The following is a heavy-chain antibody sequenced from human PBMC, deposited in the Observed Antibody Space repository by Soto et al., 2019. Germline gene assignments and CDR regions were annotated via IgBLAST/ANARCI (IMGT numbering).Heavy chain of an antibody. Sequence: LRLSCTASGFTFGDYAMSWFRQAPGKGLEWVGFIRSKAYGGTTEYAASVKGRFTISRDDSKSIAYLQMNSLKTEDTAVYYCTREQWGAVFDYWGQGTLVTVSS. J-gene: IGHJ4*02. CDR2: IRSKAYGGTT. CDR1: GFTFGDYA. V-gene: IGHV3-49*03. D-gene: IGHD1-26*01. CDR3: TREQWGAVFDY.